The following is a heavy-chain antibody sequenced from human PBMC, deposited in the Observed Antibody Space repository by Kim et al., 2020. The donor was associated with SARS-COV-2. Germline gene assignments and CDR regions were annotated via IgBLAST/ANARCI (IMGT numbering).Heavy chain of an antibody. CDR1: GYTFTGYY. J-gene: IGHJ1*01. CDR3: ARGSGSREYFQH. CDR2: INPNSGGT. D-gene: IGHD1-26*01. V-gene: IGHV1-2*06. Sequence: ASVKVSCKASGYTFTGYYMHWVRQAPGQGLEWMGRINPNSGGTNYAQKFQGRVTMTRDTSISTAYMELSRLRSDDTAVYYCARGSGSREYFQHWGQGTLVTVSS.